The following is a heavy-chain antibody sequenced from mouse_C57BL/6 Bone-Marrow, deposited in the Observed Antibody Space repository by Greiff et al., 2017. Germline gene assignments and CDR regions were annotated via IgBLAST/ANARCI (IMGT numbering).Heavy chain of an antibody. V-gene: IGHV1-4*01. CDR1: GYTFTSYT. CDR2: INPSSGYT. CDR3: ARCYGSY. D-gene: IGHD1-1*02. Sequence: QVHVKQSGAELARPGASVKMSCKASGYTFTSYTMHWVKQRPGQGLEWIGYINPSSGYTKYNQKFQDKATLTADKSSSTAYMQLSSLTSEESAVYYCARCYGSYWGQGTLVTVSA. J-gene: IGHJ3*01.